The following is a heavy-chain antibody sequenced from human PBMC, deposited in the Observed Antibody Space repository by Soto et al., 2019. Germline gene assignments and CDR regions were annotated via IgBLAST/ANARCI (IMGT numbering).Heavy chain of an antibody. Sequence: SETLSLTCTVSVGSISSGGYYWSGIRQHPGKGLEWIGYIYYSGSTYYNPSLKSRVTISVDTSKNQFSLKLSSVTAADTAVYYCARGDSSSWYSNNWFDPWGQGTLVTVS. CDR2: IYYSGST. CDR1: VGSISSGGYY. V-gene: IGHV4-31*03. D-gene: IGHD6-13*01. J-gene: IGHJ5*02. CDR3: ARGDSSSWYSNNWFDP.